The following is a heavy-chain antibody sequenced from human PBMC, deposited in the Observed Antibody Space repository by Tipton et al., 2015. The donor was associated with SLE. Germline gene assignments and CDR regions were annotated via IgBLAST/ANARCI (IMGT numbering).Heavy chain of an antibody. CDR2: ISYDGSNK. D-gene: IGHD6-19*01. CDR3: ARDPGMAGNALDY. Sequence: SLRLSCAASGFTFSSYAMHWVRQAPGKGLEWVAVISYDGSNKYYADSVKGRFAISRDNSKNTLYLQMNSLRAEDTAVYYCARDPGMAGNALDYWGQGTLVTVSS. CDR1: GFTFSSYA. V-gene: IGHV3-30*09. J-gene: IGHJ4*02.